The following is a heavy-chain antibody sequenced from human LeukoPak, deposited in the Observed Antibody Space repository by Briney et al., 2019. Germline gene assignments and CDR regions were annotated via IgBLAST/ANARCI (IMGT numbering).Heavy chain of an antibody. J-gene: IGHJ2*01. D-gene: IGHD4-23*01. CDR3: ARDLDYGGSSIWYFDL. CDR2: IYYRGNT. Sequence: SETLSFTCTVSGGSISSFYWSWIRQPPGKGLEWIGYIYYRGNTQYNPSLKSRVTISVHTSKNQFSLRLASVTAADTAVYYCARDLDYGGSSIWYFDLWGRGTLVTVSS. V-gene: IGHV4-59*01. CDR1: GGSISSFY.